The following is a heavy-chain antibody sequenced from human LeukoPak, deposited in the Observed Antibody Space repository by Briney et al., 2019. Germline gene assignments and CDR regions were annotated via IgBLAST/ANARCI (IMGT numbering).Heavy chain of an antibody. CDR1: GYSISSGYF. Sequence: KPSETPSLTCTVSGYSISSGYFWGWIRQPPGEGLEWIGTIYHSGSTYYNASLESRVTISVDTSKNQFSLKLSSVTAADTAVYYCARAYSSSWYFNWFDPWGQGTLVTVSS. V-gene: IGHV4-38-2*02. CDR2: IYHSGST. CDR3: ARAYSSSWYFNWFDP. J-gene: IGHJ5*02. D-gene: IGHD6-13*01.